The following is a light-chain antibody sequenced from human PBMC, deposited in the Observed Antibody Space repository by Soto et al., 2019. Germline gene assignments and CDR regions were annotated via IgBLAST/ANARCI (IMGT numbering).Light chain of an antibody. V-gene: IGLV2-23*01. CDR1: SSDVGSYNL. CDR3: FSYAGSSTLYVV. J-gene: IGLJ2*01. Sequence: QSVLTQPASVSGSPGQSITISCTGTSSDVGSYNLVSWYQQHPGKAPKLMIYEGSKRPSGVSNRISGSKSGNTASLTISGLQAEDEADYYCFSYAGSSTLYVVFGGGTKLTVL. CDR2: EGS.